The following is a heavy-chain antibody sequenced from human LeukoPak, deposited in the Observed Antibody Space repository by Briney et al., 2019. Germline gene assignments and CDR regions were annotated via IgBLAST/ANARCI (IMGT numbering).Heavy chain of an antibody. V-gene: IGHV3-11*01. CDR3: AHGKRTFDP. CDR2: NSSGSYSM. J-gene: IGHJ5*02. Sequence: GGSLRLFCVVSGFPLTGNYMSCIRQAPGKGLEWVAYNSSGSYSMYYADSVRGRLTISRDNTNNSLYLEMSNLRVNDTAFYYCAHGKRTFDPWGQGTLVSVSS. CDR1: GFPLTGNY.